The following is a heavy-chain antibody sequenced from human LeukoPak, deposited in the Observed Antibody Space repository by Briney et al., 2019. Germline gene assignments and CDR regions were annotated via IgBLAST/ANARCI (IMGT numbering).Heavy chain of an antibody. Sequence: GESLKISCKGSGYSFTSYWIGWVRQMPGKGLEWMGIIYPGDSDTRYSPSFQGQVTISADKSISTAYLHWSSLKASDTAMYYCAIGGRYYGSGSYYNGGGPFDYWGQGTLVTVSS. CDR2: IYPGDSDT. CDR1: GYSFTSYW. J-gene: IGHJ4*02. D-gene: IGHD3-10*01. V-gene: IGHV5-51*01. CDR3: AIGGRYYGSGSYYNGGGPFDY.